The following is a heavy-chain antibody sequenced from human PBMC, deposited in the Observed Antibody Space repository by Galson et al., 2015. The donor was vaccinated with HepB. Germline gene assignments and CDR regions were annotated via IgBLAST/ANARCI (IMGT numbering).Heavy chain of an antibody. CDR1: GGSISSSSYY. CDR2: IYYSGST. D-gene: IGHD2-21*02. V-gene: IGHV4-39*01. CDR3: ASDYCGGDCYAKQALTYFDY. Sequence: SETLSLTCTVSGGSISSSSYYWGWIRQPPGKGLEWIGSIYYSGSTYYNPSLKSRVTISVDTSKNQFSLKLSSVTAADTAVYYCASDYCGGDCYAKQALTYFDYWGQGTLVTVSS. J-gene: IGHJ4*02.